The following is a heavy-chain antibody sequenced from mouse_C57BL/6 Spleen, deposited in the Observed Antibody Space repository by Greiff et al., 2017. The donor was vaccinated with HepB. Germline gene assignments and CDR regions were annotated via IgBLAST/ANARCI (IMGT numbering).Heavy chain of an antibody. CDR1: GYTFTSYW. CDR3: ARSDGYPWYFDV. CDR2: IYPGSGST. V-gene: IGHV1-55*01. D-gene: IGHD2-3*01. J-gene: IGHJ1*03. Sequence: QVHVKQPGAELVKPGASVKMSCKASGYTFTSYWITWVKQRPGQGLEWIGDIYPGSGSTNYNEKFKSKATLTVDTSSSTAYMQLSSLTSEDSAVDYCARSDGYPWYFDVWGTGTTVTVSS.